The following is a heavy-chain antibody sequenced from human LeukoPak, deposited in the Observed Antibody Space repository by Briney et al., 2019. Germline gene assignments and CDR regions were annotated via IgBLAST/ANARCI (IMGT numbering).Heavy chain of an antibody. V-gene: IGHV3-21*01. CDR1: RFNFRTYS. D-gene: IGHD1-26*01. J-gene: IGHJ6*02. CDR3: ARDRWEFRSAMDV. CDR2: ISDRSTYI. Sequence: GGSLRLSCAASRFNFRTYSMNWVRQAPGKGLEWVSSISDRSTYIYYADSVKGRFTISRDDAKNSLYLQMNSLRAEDTAVYYCARDRWEFRSAMDVWGQGTTVTVSS.